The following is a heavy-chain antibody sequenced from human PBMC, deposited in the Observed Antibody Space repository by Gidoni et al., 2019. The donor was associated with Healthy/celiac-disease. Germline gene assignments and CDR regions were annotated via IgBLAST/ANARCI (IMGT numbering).Heavy chain of an antibody. CDR3: AKGAGSYPFYYFDY. Sequence: CPASGFTFSSYAMSWVRQAPGKGLAWVSAISGSGGRTYYADSVKGRFTISRDNSKNTLYLQMNSLRAEDTAVYYCAKGAGSYPFYYFDYWGQGTLVTVSS. D-gene: IGHD1-26*01. CDR1: GFTFSSYA. J-gene: IGHJ4*02. V-gene: IGHV3-23*01. CDR2: ISGSGGRT.